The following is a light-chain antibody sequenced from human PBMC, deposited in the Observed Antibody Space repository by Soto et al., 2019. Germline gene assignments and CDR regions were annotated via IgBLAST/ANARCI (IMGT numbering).Light chain of an antibody. J-gene: IGKJ4*01. Sequence: DIQLTQSPSFLSASVADRVTITCRASQGISSYLAWYQQKPGKAPKLLIYAASTLQSGVPSRFRGSGSGTEFTLTIRSLQPEDFATYYCQQLNSYPFTFGGGTKVEIK. CDR1: QGISSY. CDR3: QQLNSYPFT. CDR2: AAS. V-gene: IGKV1-9*01.